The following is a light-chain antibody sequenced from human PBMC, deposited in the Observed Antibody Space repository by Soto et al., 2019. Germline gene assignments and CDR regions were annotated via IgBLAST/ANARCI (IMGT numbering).Light chain of an antibody. V-gene: IGLV7-43*01. J-gene: IGLJ3*02. CDR1: TGAVTSGNY. CDR3: LLYYGGAHLV. CDR2: TTD. Sequence: QTVVTQEPSLTVSPGGTVTLTCASSTGAVTSGNYPSWFQQKPGQAPRTLIYTTDDKHSWTPARFSGSLLGGKAALTLSGVEPEDEAEYYCLLYYGGAHLVFGGGTKLTVL.